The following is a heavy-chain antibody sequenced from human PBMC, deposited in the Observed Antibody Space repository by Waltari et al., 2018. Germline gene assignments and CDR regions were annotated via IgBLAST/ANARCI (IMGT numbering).Heavy chain of an antibody. CDR2: IYYSGRT. CDR3: ARKARCSSTSCYYYYYYMDV. D-gene: IGHD2-2*01. V-gene: IGHV4-31*01. CDR1: GGSISSGGYY. Sequence: QVQLQESGPGLVKPSQTLSLTCTVSGGSISSGGYYWSWIRQHPGKGLEWIGYIYYSGRTYYNPSLKSLVTRSVDTSKNQFSLKLSSVTAADTAVYYCARKARCSSTSCYYYYYYMDVWGKGTTVTVSS. J-gene: IGHJ6*03.